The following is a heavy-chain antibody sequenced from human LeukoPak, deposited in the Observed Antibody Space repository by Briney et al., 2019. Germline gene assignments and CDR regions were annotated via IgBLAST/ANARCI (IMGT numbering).Heavy chain of an antibody. Sequence: GASVKVSCKASGYTFTSYYMHWVRQAPGQGLEWMGIINPSGGSTSYAQKFQGRVTMTRDTSTSTVYMELSSLRSEDTAVYYCARTTFMITFGGVSLRGAFDIWGQGTMVTVSS. V-gene: IGHV1-46*01. CDR3: ARTTFMITFGGVSLRGAFDI. D-gene: IGHD3-16*01. J-gene: IGHJ3*02. CDR2: INPSGGST. CDR1: GYTFTSYY.